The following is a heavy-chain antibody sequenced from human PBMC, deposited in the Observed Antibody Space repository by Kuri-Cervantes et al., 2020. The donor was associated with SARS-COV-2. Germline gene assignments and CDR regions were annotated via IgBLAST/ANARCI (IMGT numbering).Heavy chain of an antibody. CDR1: GFTFSSYA. V-gene: IGHV3-30-3*01. CDR2: ISYDGSNK. D-gene: IGHD6-19*01. Sequence: GGSLRLSCAASGFTFSSYAMHWVRQAPGKGLEWVAVISYDGSNKYYADSVKGRFTISRDNSKNTLYLQMNSLRAEDTAVYYCARGPSQFNYYYYYGMDVWGQGTTVTVSS. CDR3: ARGPSQFNYYYYYGMDV. J-gene: IGHJ6*02.